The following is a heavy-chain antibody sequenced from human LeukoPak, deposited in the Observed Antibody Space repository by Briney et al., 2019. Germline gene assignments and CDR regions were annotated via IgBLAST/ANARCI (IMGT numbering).Heavy chain of an antibody. Sequence: GGSLRLSCAASGFTFSSYAMSWVRQAPGKGLEWVSAISGSGGSTYYADSVKGRFTLSRDNSKNTLYLQMNSLRAEDTAVYYCAAHRITMIVVAKYYFDYWGQGTLVTVSS. CDR2: ISGSGGST. CDR3: AAHRITMIVVAKYYFDY. D-gene: IGHD3-22*01. V-gene: IGHV3-23*01. J-gene: IGHJ4*02. CDR1: GFTFSSYA.